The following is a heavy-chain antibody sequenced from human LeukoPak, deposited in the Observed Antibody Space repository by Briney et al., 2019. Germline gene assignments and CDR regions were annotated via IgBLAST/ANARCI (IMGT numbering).Heavy chain of an antibody. V-gene: IGHV3-23*01. D-gene: IGHD2/OR15-2a*01. J-gene: IGHJ4*02. CDR1: GFTFSSYG. Sequence: GGSLRLSCAASGFTFSSYGMNWVRQAPGKGLECVSVISASGDSTYYADSVKGRFTISRDNSKNTLFLQMDSLRAEDTAVYYCAKDRGLFYFIDYWGQGTLVTVSS. CDR2: ISASGDST. CDR3: AKDRGLFYFIDY.